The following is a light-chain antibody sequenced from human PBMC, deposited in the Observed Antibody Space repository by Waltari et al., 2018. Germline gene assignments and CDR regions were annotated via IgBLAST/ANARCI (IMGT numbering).Light chain of an antibody. Sequence: QAALTQPRSVSGSPGQSVTISCTGTNSAIGGYNYVSWYQQHPGTAPKLMIYEVSKRPSGVSDRFSGSKSGNTASLTISGLQAEDEADYYCCSYAGTYTFVLFGGGTRLTVL. CDR3: CSYAGTYTFVL. V-gene: IGLV2-11*01. CDR2: EVS. CDR1: NSAIGGYNY. J-gene: IGLJ2*01.